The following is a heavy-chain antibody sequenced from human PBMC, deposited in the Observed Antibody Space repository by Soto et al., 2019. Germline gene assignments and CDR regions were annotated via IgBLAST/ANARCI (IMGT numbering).Heavy chain of an antibody. D-gene: IGHD4-17*01. V-gene: IGHV3-21*01. CDR3: ARGPPLYGDSEA. CDR1: GFTFSSYS. J-gene: IGHJ4*02. CDR2: ISSSSSYI. Sequence: EVQLVESGGGLVKPGGSLRLSCAASGFTFSSYSMNWVRQAPGKGLEWVSSISSSSSYIYYADSVKGRFTISRDNSNNSLYLQMNTLRAEDTAAYYCARGPPLYGDSEAWGQGTLVTVSS.